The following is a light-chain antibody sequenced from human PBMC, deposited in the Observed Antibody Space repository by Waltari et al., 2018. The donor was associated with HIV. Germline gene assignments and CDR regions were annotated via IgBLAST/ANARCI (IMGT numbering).Light chain of an antibody. V-gene: IGLV3-25*03. CDR2: KDS. CDR3: QSADNSGTFVI. Sequence: SYQVPPPPSVSVSPGQTARITCSGAAFPNQYAHWYQQKPGQAPVLVMYKDSERPSGIPERFSGSSSGTTVTLTISGVQAEDEADYYCQSADNSGTFVIFGGGTKLTVL. J-gene: IGLJ2*01. CDR1: AFPNQY.